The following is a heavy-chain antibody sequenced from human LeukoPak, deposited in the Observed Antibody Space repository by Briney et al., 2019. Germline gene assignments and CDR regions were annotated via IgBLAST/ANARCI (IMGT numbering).Heavy chain of an antibody. Sequence: GGSLRLSCAASGFTFNYYWLTWVRQAPGKGLEWVANIQQDGSEKYYVDSVKGRFIISRDTAKNSLYLQMNSLRAEDTAVYYCARVRKLRTRGVMDPLDYWGQGTLVTVSS. J-gene: IGHJ4*02. CDR3: ARVRKLRTRGVMDPLDY. CDR2: IQQDGSEK. V-gene: IGHV3-7*01. D-gene: IGHD3-10*01. CDR1: GFTFNYYW.